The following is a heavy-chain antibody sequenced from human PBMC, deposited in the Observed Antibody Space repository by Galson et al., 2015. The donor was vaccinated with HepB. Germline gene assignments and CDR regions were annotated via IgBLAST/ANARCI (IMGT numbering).Heavy chain of an antibody. CDR3: ARGPYIVVVPAAMWVDAFDI. V-gene: IGHV1-3*01. D-gene: IGHD2-2*01. Sequence: SVKVSCKASGYTFTSYAMHWVRQAPGQRLEWMGWINAGNGNTKYSQKFQGRVTITRDTSASTAYMELSSLRSEDTAVYYCARGPYIVVVPAAMWVDAFDIWGQGTMVTVSS. CDR1: GYTFTSYA. CDR2: INAGNGNT. J-gene: IGHJ3*02.